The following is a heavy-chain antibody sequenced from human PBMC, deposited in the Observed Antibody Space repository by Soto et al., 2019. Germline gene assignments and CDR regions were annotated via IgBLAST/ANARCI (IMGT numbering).Heavy chain of an antibody. Sequence: PVESLKISCKGSGYNFGGYWISWCLEMPGKGLELMGIIYPSDSDTRYRPSFQGQVTISADKSISSAYLQWSSLRASDTAMYYCARGGVSTRTFDYWGQGTPVTVSS. CDR2: IYPSDSDT. CDR1: GYNFGGYW. CDR3: ARGGVSTRTFDY. D-gene: IGHD3-3*01. J-gene: IGHJ4*02. V-gene: IGHV5-51*01.